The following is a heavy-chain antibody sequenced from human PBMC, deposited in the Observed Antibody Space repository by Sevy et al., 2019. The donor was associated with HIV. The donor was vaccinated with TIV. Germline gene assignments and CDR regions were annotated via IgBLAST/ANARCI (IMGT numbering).Heavy chain of an antibody. CDR2: VSSDSSHI. CDR1: AFTFSSYT. CDR3: ARARVDFDY. V-gene: IGHV3-21*01. Sequence: GGSLRLSCAGSAFTFSSYTVNWVRQAPGKGLEWVASVSSDSSHIYYAESVRGRFTISRDNAKNSAFLQMDSLRVEDTAVYYCARARVDFDYWGPGTLVTVSS. J-gene: IGHJ4*02.